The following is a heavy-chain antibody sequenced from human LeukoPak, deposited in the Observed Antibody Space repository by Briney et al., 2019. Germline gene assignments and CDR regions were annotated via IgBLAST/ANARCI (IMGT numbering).Heavy chain of an antibody. Sequence: SETLSLTCTVSGGSISSYYRSWIRQPAGKGLEWIGRINTSGSTNYNPSLKSRVTMSVDTSKNQFSLKLSSVTAADTAVYYCARDVYSWGSGSIMMYYFDYWGQGTLVTVSS. CDR3: ARDVYSWGSGSIMMYYFDY. CDR2: INTSGST. D-gene: IGHD3-10*01. CDR1: GGSISSYY. V-gene: IGHV4-4*07. J-gene: IGHJ4*02.